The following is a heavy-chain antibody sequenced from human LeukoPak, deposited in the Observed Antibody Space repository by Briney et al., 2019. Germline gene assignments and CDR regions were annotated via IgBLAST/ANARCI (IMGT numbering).Heavy chain of an antibody. CDR1: GFRFNSHH. V-gene: IGHV3-30*03. Sequence: GGSLRLSCAVSGFRFNSHHMHWVRQAPNKGLEWVAVAPHDRSSPSHAASVNGRFTISRDNAKNSLYLQMNSLRTEDTAVYYCTRRFDYWGQGTLVTVSS. CDR3: TRRFDY. J-gene: IGHJ4*02. CDR2: APHDRSSP.